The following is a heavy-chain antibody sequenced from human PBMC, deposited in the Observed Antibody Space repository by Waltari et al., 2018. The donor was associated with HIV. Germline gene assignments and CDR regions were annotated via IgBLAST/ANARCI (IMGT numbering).Heavy chain of an antibody. D-gene: IGHD2-21*01. CDR2: ISGSGSTT. J-gene: IGHJ5*01. V-gene: IGHV3-23*01. Sequence: EVQLLESGGGLVQPGGSLRVSCAASGFTFRSYAMRWVRQATGRGLQWVSIISGSGSTTYSADSVKGRVTISRDNSENTLYLQINSLRAEDTAVYYCAKGAFDMVVVSALDSWGHGTLVTVSS. CDR1: GFTFRSYA. CDR3: AKGAFDMVVVSALDS.